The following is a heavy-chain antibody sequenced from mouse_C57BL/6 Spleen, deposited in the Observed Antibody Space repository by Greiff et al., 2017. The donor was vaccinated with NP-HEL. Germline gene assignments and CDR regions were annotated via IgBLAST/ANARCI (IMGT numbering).Heavy chain of an antibody. D-gene: IGHD2-1*01. CDR1: GYTFTSYG. V-gene: IGHV1-81*01. Sequence: QVQLKESGAELARPGASVKLSCKASGYTFTSYGISWVKQRTGQGLEWIGEIYPRSGNTYYNEKFKGKATLTADKSSSTAYMELRSLTSEDSAVYFCAREGNYGNYAPFDYWGQGTTLTVSS. J-gene: IGHJ2*01. CDR2: IYPRSGNT. CDR3: AREGNYGNYAPFDY.